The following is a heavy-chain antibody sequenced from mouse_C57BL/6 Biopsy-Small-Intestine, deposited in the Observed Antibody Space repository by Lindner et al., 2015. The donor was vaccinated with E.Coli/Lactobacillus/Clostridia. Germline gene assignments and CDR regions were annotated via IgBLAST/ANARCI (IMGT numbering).Heavy chain of an antibody. Sequence: VQLQESGAELVKPGASVKLSCRASGYTFTEYNIHWVKQRSGQGLEWIGWFYPGSGSIKYNEKFRDKATLTADKSSSTVYMDLSRLTSEDSAVYFCVRHEEGIYYGNFYFDYWGQGTTLTVSS. D-gene: IGHD2-1*01. CDR1: GYTFTEYN. CDR2: FYPGSGSI. J-gene: IGHJ2*01. V-gene: IGHV1-62-2*01. CDR3: VRHEEGIYYGNFYFDY.